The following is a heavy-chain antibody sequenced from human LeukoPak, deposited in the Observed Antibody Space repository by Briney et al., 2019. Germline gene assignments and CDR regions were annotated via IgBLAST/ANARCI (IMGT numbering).Heavy chain of an antibody. CDR2: ISGSGGST. CDR1: GFTFSSYA. D-gene: IGHD6-13*01. CDR3: ARDGQGYSSSPSNWFDP. Sequence: GESLLLSCAASGFTFSSYAMSWVRQAPGKGLEWVSAISGSGGSTYYADSVKGRFTISRDNSKNTLYLQMNSLRAEDTAVYYCARDGQGYSSSPSNWFDPWGQGTLVTVSS. J-gene: IGHJ5*02. V-gene: IGHV3-23*01.